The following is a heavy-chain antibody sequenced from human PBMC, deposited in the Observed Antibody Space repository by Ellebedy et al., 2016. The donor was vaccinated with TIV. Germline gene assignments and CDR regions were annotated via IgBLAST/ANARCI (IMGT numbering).Heavy chain of an antibody. Sequence: AASVKVSCKASGYTFTSYYMHWVRQAPGQGLEWMGIINPSGGSTSYAQKFQGRVTMTRDTSTSTVYMELSSLRSEDTAVYYCARDRITMVRGVNYYYYGMDVWGQGTTVTVSS. CDR3: ARDRITMVRGVNYYYYGMDV. J-gene: IGHJ6*02. CDR2: INPSGGST. D-gene: IGHD3-10*01. CDR1: GYTFTSYY. V-gene: IGHV1-46*01.